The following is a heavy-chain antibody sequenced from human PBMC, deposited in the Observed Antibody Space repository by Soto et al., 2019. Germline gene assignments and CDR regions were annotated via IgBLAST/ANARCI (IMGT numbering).Heavy chain of an antibody. Sequence: SETLSLTCAVYGGSFSGYYWSWIRQPPGKGLEWIGEINHSGSTNYNPSLTSRVTISVDTSKNQFSLKLSSVTAADTAVYYCAGGSQYYFDYWGQGTLVTVSS. CDR3: AGGSQYYFDY. V-gene: IGHV4-34*01. CDR2: INHSGST. J-gene: IGHJ4*02. CDR1: GGSFSGYY.